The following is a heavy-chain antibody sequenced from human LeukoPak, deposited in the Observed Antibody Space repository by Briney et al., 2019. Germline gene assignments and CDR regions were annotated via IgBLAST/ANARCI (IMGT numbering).Heavy chain of an antibody. D-gene: IGHD3-9*01. J-gene: IGHJ4*02. CDR1: GGSLTNYY. Sequence: SETLSLTCTVSGGSLTNYYWSWVRHSPEGGLEWMGFIYYSGRTYYNPSLKGRATISVDTSKNQFSLSLNSVTAADTAVYYCVRESDWLFDHWGPGTLVTVSS. CDR2: IYYSGRT. V-gene: IGHV4-59*01. CDR3: VRESDWLFDH.